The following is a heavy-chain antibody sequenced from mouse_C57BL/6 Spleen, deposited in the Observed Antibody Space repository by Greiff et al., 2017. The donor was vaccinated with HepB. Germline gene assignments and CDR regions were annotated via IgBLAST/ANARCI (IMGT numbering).Heavy chain of an antibody. CDR1: GYTFTDYN. Sequence: EVKLMESGPELVKPGASVKIPCKASGYTFTDYNMDWVKQSHGKSLEWIGDINPNNGGTIYNQKFKGKATLTVDKSSSTAYMELRSLTSEDTAVYYCARSGFGTWLAYWGQGTLVTVSA. CDR2: INPNNGGT. D-gene: IGHD3-2*02. CDR3: ARSGFGTWLAY. V-gene: IGHV1-18*01. J-gene: IGHJ3*01.